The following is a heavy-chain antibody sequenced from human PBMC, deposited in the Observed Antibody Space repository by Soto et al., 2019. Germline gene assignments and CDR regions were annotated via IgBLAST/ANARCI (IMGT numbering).Heavy chain of an antibody. Sequence: SETLSLTCTVSGGPISSSSYYWGWIRQPPGKGLEWIGSIYYSGRTYYNPSLKSRVTISVDTSKNQFSLKLSSVTAADTAVYYCAKPPLSHCSSTSCYKEYYYYGMDVWGQGTTVTVSS. V-gene: IGHV4-39*01. CDR1: GGPISSSSYY. J-gene: IGHJ6*02. CDR2: IYYSGRT. D-gene: IGHD2-2*02. CDR3: AKPPLSHCSSTSCYKEYYYYGMDV.